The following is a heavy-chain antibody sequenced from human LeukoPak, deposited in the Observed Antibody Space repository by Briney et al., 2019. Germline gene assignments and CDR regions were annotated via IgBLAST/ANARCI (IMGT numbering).Heavy chain of an antibody. J-gene: IGHJ4*02. Sequence: PGGSLRLSCAASGFIFSNYAMHWVRQAPGKGLEWVALISSDGSKIYYADSVKGRFTISRDNSRNTLYLQMNSLRAEDSAVYYCARGLHRRCSGGICYHPFDYWGQGTLVTVSS. V-gene: IGHV3-30*04. CDR3: ARGLHRRCSGGICYHPFDY. CDR2: ISSDGSKI. CDR1: GFIFSNYA. D-gene: IGHD2-15*01.